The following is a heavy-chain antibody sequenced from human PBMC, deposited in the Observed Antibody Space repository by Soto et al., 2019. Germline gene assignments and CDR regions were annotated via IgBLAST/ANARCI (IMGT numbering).Heavy chain of an antibody. D-gene: IGHD6-13*01. Sequence: GGSLRLSCAASGFTFSSYSMNWVRQAPGKGLEWVSYISSSSSTIYYADSVKGRFTISRDNAKNSLYLQMNSLRDEDTAVYYCARYSKAAAGFLVSYYYYGMDVWGQGTTVTVSS. J-gene: IGHJ6*02. CDR2: ISSSSSTI. V-gene: IGHV3-48*02. CDR1: GFTFSSYS. CDR3: ARYSKAAAGFLVSYYYYGMDV.